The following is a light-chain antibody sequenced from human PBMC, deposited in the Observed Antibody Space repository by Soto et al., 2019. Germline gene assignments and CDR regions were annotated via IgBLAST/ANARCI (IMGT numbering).Light chain of an antibody. Sequence: QCLLTQPASVSGSPGQSTTIACTGTSSDVGGYIYVSWYQQHPGKAPKLMIYDVTSRPSGVSYRFSGSKSGNTASLTISGLQAEDEADYYCRSYTTSSSYVFGTGTKVTVL. CDR2: DVT. V-gene: IGLV2-14*01. J-gene: IGLJ1*01. CDR1: SSDVGGYIY. CDR3: RSYTTSSSYV.